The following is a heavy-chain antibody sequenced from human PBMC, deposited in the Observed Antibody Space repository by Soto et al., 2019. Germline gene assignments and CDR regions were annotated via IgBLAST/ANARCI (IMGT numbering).Heavy chain of an antibody. D-gene: IGHD4-17*01. CDR2: ISHDGTNK. Sequence: QVQLVESGGGEVQPGRSLTISCAASGFTFSTYGMHWVRQTPGKGLEWVAVISHDGTNKFYSDSVKGRFTISRDNFKNTRTLQMNSLRADDTAVYSCAKDLQSYGDYDYYCYGMDVWGLGTRVTVSS. V-gene: IGHV3-30*18. J-gene: IGHJ6*02. CDR3: AKDLQSYGDYDYYCYGMDV. CDR1: GFTFSTYG.